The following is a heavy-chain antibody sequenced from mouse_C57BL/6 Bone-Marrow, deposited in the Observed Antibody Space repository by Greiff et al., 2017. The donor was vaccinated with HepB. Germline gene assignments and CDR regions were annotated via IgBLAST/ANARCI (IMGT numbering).Heavy chain of an antibody. Sequence: QVQLQQSGPELVKPGASVKISCKASGYAFSSSWMNWVKQRPGKGLEWIGRIYPGDGDTNYNGKFKGKATLTADKSSSTAYMQLSSLTSEDSAVYFWAGRGTWGDYFDYWGQGTTLTVSS. J-gene: IGHJ2*01. CDR2: IYPGDGDT. CDR1: GYAFSSSW. V-gene: IGHV1-82*01. CDR3: AGRGTWGDYFDY. D-gene: IGHD3-3*01.